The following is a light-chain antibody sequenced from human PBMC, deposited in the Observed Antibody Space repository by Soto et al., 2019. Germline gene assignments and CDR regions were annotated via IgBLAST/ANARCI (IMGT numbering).Light chain of an antibody. V-gene: IGKV3-20*01. CDR3: QQCGSSPPIT. CDR1: QSLSSSY. Sequence: EIVLTQSPGTLSLSPGERATLSCRASQSLSSSYLAWYQQKPGQAPRLLIYGASSRATGIPDRFGGSGSGTDFTLTISRLEPEDFAVYYCQQCGSSPPITFGQGTRLEIK. J-gene: IGKJ5*01. CDR2: GAS.